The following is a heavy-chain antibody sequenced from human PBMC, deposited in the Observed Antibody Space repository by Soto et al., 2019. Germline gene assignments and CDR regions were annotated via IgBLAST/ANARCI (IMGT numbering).Heavy chain of an antibody. CDR3: ARGLLGGYYYYYGMDV. CDR2: INSDGSST. V-gene: IGHV3-74*01. D-gene: IGHD2-15*01. Sequence: PGGSLRLSCAASGLTFSSYWMHWVRQAPGKGLVWVSRINSDGSSTSYADSVKGRFTISRDNAKNTLYLQMNSLRAEDTAVYYWARGLLGGYYYYYGMDVWGQGTRVTVSS. J-gene: IGHJ6*02. CDR1: GLTFSSYW.